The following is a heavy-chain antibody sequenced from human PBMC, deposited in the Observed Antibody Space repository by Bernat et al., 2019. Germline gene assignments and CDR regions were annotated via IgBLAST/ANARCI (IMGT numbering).Heavy chain of an antibody. CDR3: TTFSRFFDWLMD. V-gene: IGHV3-15*01. Sequence: EVQLVESGGGLIKPGESLRLSCAASGFTFSSAWMSWVRQAPGKGLEWVGRIKSKTDGGTTDYSAPVKGRFSISRDDSKNTVYLQMNSLKTEDTAVYYCTTFSRFFDWLMDWGQGTLVTVSS. J-gene: IGHJ4*02. CDR2: IKSKTDGGTT. D-gene: IGHD3-9*01. CDR1: GFTFSSAW.